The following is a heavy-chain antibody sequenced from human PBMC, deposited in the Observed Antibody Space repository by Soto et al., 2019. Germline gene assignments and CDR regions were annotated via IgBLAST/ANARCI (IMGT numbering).Heavy chain of an antibody. J-gene: IGHJ4*02. Sequence: SGPTLVNPTQTLTLTCTFSGFSLSTSGMCVSWIRQPPGKALEWLALIDWDDDKYYGTSLKTRLTISKDTSKNQVVLTMTNMDPVDTATYYCARISGSGPYFDYWGQGTLVTVSS. D-gene: IGHD5-12*01. V-gene: IGHV2-70*01. CDR1: GFSLSTSGMC. CDR3: ARISGSGPYFDY. CDR2: IDWDDDK.